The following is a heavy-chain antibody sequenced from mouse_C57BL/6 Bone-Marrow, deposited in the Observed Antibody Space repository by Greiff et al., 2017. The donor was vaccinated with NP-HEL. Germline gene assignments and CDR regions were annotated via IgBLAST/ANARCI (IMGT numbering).Heavy chain of an antibody. J-gene: IGHJ2*01. V-gene: IGHV1-82*01. CDR1: GYAFSSSW. D-gene: IGHD1-1*01. CDR2: IYPGDGDT. CDR3: ARSRYYYGSSPFDY. Sequence: QVQLPQSGPELVKPGASVKISCKASGYAFSSSWMNWVKQRPGKGLEWIGRIYPGDGDTNYNGKFKGKATLTADKSSSTAYMQLSSLTSEDSAVYFCARSRYYYGSSPFDYWGQGTTLTVSS.